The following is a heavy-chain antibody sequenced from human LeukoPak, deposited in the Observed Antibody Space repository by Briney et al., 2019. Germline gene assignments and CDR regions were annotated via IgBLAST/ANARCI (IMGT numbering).Heavy chain of an antibody. D-gene: IGHD6-13*01. CDR3: ARFFEAAAGFSYYFYY. V-gene: IGHV1-2*02. CDR1: GYTFTGYY. CDR2: INPNSGGT. Sequence: ASVKDTCKASGYTFTGYYMHWVRQAPGQGLEWMGWINPNSGGTNYAQKFQGRVTMTRDTSISTAYMELSRLRSDDTAVYYCARFFEAAAGFSYYFYYWGQGTLVTVSS. J-gene: IGHJ4*02.